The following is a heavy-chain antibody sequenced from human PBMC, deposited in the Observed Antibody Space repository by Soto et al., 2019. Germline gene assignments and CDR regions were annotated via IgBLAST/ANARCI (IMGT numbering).Heavy chain of an antibody. D-gene: IGHD3-3*01. V-gene: IGHV5-51*01. CDR2: IYPGESNT. CDR3: ARDQESMYYDFWSGSAGDYYYGMDV. CDR1: GYSFTSYR. Sequence: PGESLKISCRGSGYSFTSYRIGWVRQMPGKGLEWMGIIYPGESNTRYSPSFQGQVTISADKSIGTAYLQWSSLKASDTAMYYCARDQESMYYDFWSGSAGDYYYGMDVWGQGTTVTVSS. J-gene: IGHJ6*02.